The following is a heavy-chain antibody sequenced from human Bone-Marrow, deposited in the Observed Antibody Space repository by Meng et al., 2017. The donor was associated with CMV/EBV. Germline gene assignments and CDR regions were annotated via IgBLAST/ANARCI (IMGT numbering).Heavy chain of an antibody. Sequence: SVKVSCKASGGTFSSYTISWVRQAPGQGLEWMGRIIPILGLANYAQKFQGRVTITADNSTSTAYMELSSLRSEDTAVYYCARDFRNYDIWTGYSPADAFDIWGQGTMVTVTS. D-gene: IGHD3-9*01. CDR2: IIPILGLA. J-gene: IGHJ3*02. CDR3: ARDFRNYDIWTGYSPADAFDI. V-gene: IGHV1-69*04. CDR1: GGTFSSYT.